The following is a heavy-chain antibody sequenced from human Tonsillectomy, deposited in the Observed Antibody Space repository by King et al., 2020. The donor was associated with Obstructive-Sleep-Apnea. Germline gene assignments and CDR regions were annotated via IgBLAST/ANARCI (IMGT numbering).Heavy chain of an antibody. CDR3: ARASFYYESSGPYIDN. D-gene: IGHD3-22*01. Sequence: VQLQESGPGLVKPSQTLSLTCTVSGGSISSGAYFWSWVRQPPGKGLEWVGNIYYGGTTYNNPSLKSRVSVSEDTSKNQFSLKLSSVTAADTAVYYCARASFYYESSGPYIDNWGQGTLVTVSS. V-gene: IGHV4-30-4*01. CDR2: IYYGGTT. CDR1: GGSISSGAYF. J-gene: IGHJ4*02.